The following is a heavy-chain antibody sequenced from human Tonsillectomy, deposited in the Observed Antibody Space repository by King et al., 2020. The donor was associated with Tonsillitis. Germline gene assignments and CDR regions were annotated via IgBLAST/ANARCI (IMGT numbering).Heavy chain of an antibody. CDR1: GFTFDDYA. CDR2: ISWNSGSI. D-gene: IGHD2-21*02. V-gene: IGHV3-9*01. CDR3: AKDGSGGDPCYMDV. Sequence: VQLVESGGGLVKPGRSLRLSCAASGFTFDDYAMHWVRQAPGKGLEWVSGISWNSGSIGYADSVKGRFTISRDNAKKSLYLQMNSLRAEDTALYYCAKDGSGGDPCYMDVWGKGTTVTVSS. J-gene: IGHJ6*03.